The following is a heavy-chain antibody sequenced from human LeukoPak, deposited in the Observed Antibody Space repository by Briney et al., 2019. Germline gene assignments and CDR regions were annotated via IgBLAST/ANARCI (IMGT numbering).Heavy chain of an antibody. CDR3: ARLEERITMVRGVYRDFDY. D-gene: IGHD3-10*01. J-gene: IGHJ4*02. V-gene: IGHV1-2*02. Sequence: GASVKVSCKASGYTFTGYYMHWVRQAPGQGLEWMGWINPNSGGTNYAQKFQGRVTMTRDTSISTAYMELSRLRSDDTAAYYCARLEERITMVRGVYRDFDYWGQGTLVTVSS. CDR1: GYTFTGYY. CDR2: INPNSGGT.